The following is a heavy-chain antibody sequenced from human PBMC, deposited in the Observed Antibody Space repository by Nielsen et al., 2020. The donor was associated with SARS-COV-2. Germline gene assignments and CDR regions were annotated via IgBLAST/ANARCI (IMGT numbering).Heavy chain of an antibody. CDR3: AGAGALSSSWYSMDF. J-gene: IGHJ6*02. CDR1: GFTFNNYD. Sequence: GESLKISCAASGFTFNNYDMHWVRQATGKGLEWVSAIGTGGDTFYPGSVKGRFTISRENAKNSLYLQMNSLRAGDTAVYYCAGAGALSSSWYSMDFWGQGTTVTVSS. V-gene: IGHV3-13*01. CDR2: IGTGGDT. D-gene: IGHD6-13*01.